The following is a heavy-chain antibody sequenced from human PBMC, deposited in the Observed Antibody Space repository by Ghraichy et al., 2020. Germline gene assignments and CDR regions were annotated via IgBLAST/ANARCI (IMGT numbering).Heavy chain of an antibody. Sequence: SETLSLTCTVSGGSVSSNNYYWGWNRQATGQGLDWIGYIYNSGTTYYNPSLKSRVTISIDTSKNQFSLRLTSVTAADTAVYYCARHLGIALPTPDYWGQGTLVTVSS. D-gene: IGHD2-21*01. CDR3: ARHLGIALPTPDY. J-gene: IGHJ4*02. CDR2: IYNSGTT. CDR1: GGSVSSNNYY. V-gene: IGHV4-39*01.